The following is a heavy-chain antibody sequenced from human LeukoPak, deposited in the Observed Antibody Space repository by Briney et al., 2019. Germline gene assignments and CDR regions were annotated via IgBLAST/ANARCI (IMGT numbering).Heavy chain of an antibody. CDR3: ARGPCSSTSCHVSYYYYMDV. D-gene: IGHD2-2*01. V-gene: IGHV1-18*01. CDR1: GYTFTSYG. Sequence: ASVKVSCKASGYTFTSYGISWVRQAPGQGLEWMGWISAYNGNTNYAQKLQGRVTMTTDTSMSTAYMELRSLRSDDTAVYYCARGPCSSTSCHVSYYYYMDVWGKGTTVTVSS. J-gene: IGHJ6*03. CDR2: ISAYNGNT.